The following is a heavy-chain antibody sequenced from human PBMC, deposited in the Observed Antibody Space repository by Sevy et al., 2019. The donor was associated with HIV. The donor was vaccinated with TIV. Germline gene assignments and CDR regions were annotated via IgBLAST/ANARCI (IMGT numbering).Heavy chain of an antibody. Sequence: SETLSLACAVSGGSISSGAYSWNWIRQPPGKGLECIGYMYHSGNTYYNPSLKSRLTISVDRSKNLFSLNLSSMTAADTAVYYCARDGGTLTTPGAFDIWDQGTLVTVSS. CDR1: GGSISSGAYS. CDR2: MYHSGNT. J-gene: IGHJ3*02. CDR3: ARDGGTLTTPGAFDI. V-gene: IGHV4-30-2*01. D-gene: IGHD4-17*01.